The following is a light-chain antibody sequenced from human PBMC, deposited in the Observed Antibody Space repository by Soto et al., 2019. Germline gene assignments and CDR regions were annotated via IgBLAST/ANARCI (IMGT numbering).Light chain of an antibody. CDR1: SSNIGNNY. CDR2: DNN. V-gene: IGLV1-51*01. J-gene: IGLJ1*01. CDR3: GTWDSSLSVYV. Sequence: VLTQPPSVSAAPGQKVTISCSGSSSNIGNNYVSWYQQLPGTAPKLVIYDNNKRPSGIPDRFSGSKSGTSATLGITGLQTGDEADYYCGTWDSSLSVYVFGTGTKV.